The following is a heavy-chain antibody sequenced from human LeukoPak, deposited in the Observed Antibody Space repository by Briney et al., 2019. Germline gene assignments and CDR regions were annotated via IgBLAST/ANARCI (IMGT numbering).Heavy chain of an antibody. CDR3: ARVGPLYYFDY. CDR2: IYFSGST. CDR1: GGSISSTSYY. D-gene: IGHD2/OR15-2a*01. Sequence: SETLSLTCTVSGGSISSTSYYWGWIRQPPGKGLEWIGYIYFSGSTYYNPSLRSRITISVDTSKNQFSLKLSSVTAADTAVYYCARVGPLYYFDYWGQGTLITVSS. V-gene: IGHV4-30-4*08. J-gene: IGHJ4*02.